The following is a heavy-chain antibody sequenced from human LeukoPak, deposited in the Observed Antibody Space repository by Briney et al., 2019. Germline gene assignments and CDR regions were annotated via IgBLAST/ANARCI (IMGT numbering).Heavy chain of an antibody. V-gene: IGHV4-4*07. CDR3: ARDYDKAFDY. CDR1: GASATTYY. CDR2: IYSSGTT. D-gene: IGHD3-16*01. J-gene: IGHJ4*02. Sequence: NPSETLSLTCTVSGASATTYYWSWIRQPAGKGLECIGRIYSSGTTNYNLSLRGRVTMSLDTSRNQVSLKLSSVVAADTAMYYCARDYDKAFDYWGQGTLVTVSS.